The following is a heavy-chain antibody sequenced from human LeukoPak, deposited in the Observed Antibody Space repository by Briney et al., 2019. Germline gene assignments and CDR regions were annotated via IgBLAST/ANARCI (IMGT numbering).Heavy chain of an antibody. J-gene: IGHJ4*02. D-gene: IGHD3-9*01. Sequence: SVKVSCKASGGTFSSYAISWVRQAPGQGLEWIGGIIPIFGTANYAQKFQGRVTITADESTSTAYMELSSLRSEDTAVYYCAAYDYYYDRSDYWGQGTLVTVSS. CDR2: IIPIFGTA. CDR3: AAYDYYYDRSDY. V-gene: IGHV1-69*13. CDR1: GGTFSSYA.